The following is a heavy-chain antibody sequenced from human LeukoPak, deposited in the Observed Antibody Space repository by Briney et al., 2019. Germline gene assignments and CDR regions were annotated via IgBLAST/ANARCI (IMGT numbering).Heavy chain of an antibody. CDR3: ARPDYDNSGYPIGY. D-gene: IGHD3-22*01. J-gene: IGHJ4*02. CDR2: IYYSGST. Sequence: SETLSLTCIVSGGSISSSSYYWGWIRQPPGKGLEWIGSIYYSGSTYYNPSLKSRVTISVDTSKNQFSLKLSSVTAADTAVYYCARPDYDNSGYPIGYWGQGTLVTVSS. CDR1: GGSISSSSYY. V-gene: IGHV4-39*01.